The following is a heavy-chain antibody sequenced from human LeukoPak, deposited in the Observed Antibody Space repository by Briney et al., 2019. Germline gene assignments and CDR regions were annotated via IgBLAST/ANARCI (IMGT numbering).Heavy chain of an antibody. CDR2: IYTSWIT. V-gene: IGHV4-4*07. J-gene: IGHJ3*02. Sequence: SETLSLTRTLSGGSISINYWNSIPHPAGEELEWIGHIYTSWITNSNPSLKSRVTMSVDTPKNQFTLKVTSVTAADTAVYYCARVCGSATNYRLCGFDIWGQGTVVTVSS. CDR1: GGSISINY. CDR3: ARVCGSATNYRLCGFDI. D-gene: IGHD3-10*01.